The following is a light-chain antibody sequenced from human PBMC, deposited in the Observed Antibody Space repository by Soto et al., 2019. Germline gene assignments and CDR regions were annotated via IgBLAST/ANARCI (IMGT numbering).Light chain of an antibody. CDR2: EGA. V-gene: IGLV2-23*01. CDR1: SSDVGNYNL. CDR3: CSYAGGSTVV. Sequence: QSALAQPASVSGSPGQSITISCTGTSSDVGNYNLVSWYQHHPGKAPKLMIYEGAKRPSGVSNRFSASKSGNTASLTMSGLQADDEADYYCCSYAGGSTVVFGGGTKLTVL. J-gene: IGLJ2*01.